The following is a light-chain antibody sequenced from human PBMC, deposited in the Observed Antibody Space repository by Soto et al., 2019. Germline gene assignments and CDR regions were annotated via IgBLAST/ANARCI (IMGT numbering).Light chain of an antibody. V-gene: IGKV3-20*01. CDR1: QTVDSDF. J-gene: IGKJ4*01. CDR2: ATS. Sequence: EIVLTQSPDTLSLSPGERATLSCRASQTVDSDFLVWYQQKIGQPPRLLIYATSRRATGIPDRFSGSGSGTDFTLTISRLEPEDFAVYYCQQYGGSPRALSFGGGTRVESK. CDR3: QQYGGSPRALS.